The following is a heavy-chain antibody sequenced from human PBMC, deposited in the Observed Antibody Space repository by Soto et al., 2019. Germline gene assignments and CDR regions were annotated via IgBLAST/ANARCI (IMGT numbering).Heavy chain of an antibody. CDR2: INHSGST. V-gene: IGHV4-34*01. CDR1: GGSFSGYY. D-gene: IGHD6-6*01. J-gene: IGHJ4*02. Sequence: SETLSLTCAVYGGSFSGYYWSWIRQPPGKGLEWIGEINHSGSTNYNPSLKSRVTISVDTSKNQFSLKLSSVTAADTAVYYCARRQAYSSSSFDYRGQGTLVTVPS. CDR3: ARRQAYSSSSFDY.